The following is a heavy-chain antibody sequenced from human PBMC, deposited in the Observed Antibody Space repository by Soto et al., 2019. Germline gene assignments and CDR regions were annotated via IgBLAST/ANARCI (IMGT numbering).Heavy chain of an antibody. D-gene: IGHD3-22*01. J-gene: IGHJ4*02. Sequence: PGGSLRLSCAAAGFDFEDYAMHWVRQVPGKGLEWVSLTNSDGTDSYYVDSVKGRLTISRDNAKRTLYLQMDRLRPEDTALYFCPKSLYYYDSSPLDHWGQGTPVTVSS. CDR1: GFDFEDYA. CDR3: PKSLYYYDSSPLDH. V-gene: IGHV3-43D*04. CDR2: TNSDGTDS.